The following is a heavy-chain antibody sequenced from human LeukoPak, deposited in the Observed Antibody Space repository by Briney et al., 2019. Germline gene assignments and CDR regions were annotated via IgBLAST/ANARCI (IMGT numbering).Heavy chain of an antibody. V-gene: IGHV4-59*01. D-gene: IGHD6-25*01. CDR2: IYYSGST. CDR1: GGSFTDYF. Sequence: SETLSLTCTVFGGSFTDYFWTWIRHSPGKGLEWIGYIYYSGSTNYNPSLKSRVTISVDTSKNQFSLKLSSVTAADTAVDYCEGGENKAAFWGRGPLVTVS. J-gene: IGHJ4*02. CDR3: EGGENKAAF.